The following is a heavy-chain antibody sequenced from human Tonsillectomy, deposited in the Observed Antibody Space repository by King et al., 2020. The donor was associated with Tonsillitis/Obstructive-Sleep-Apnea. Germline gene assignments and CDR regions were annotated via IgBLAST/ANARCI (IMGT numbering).Heavy chain of an antibody. CDR3: ARKTGYNLGAFDI. J-gene: IGHJ3*02. V-gene: IGHV3-33*01. D-gene: IGHD5-24*01. CDR1: GFTFSNFG. CDR2: IWNDGSHK. Sequence: VQLVESGGGVVQPGRSLRLSCAASGFTFSNFGMHWVRQAPGKGLEWVAFIWNDGSHKYYADSVKGRFTISRDNSKNTLYLQMNSLRAEDTAVYFCARKTGYNLGAFDIWGQGIMVTVSS.